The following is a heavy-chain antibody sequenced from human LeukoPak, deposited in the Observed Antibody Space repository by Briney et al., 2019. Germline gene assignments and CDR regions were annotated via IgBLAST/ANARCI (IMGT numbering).Heavy chain of an antibody. CDR1: GGSISRSFYY. V-gene: IGHV4-39*01. Sequence: PSETLSLTCTVSGGSISRSFYYWGWIRQSPGKGLEWIGSIYYSDSGKMYYNLSLKSRVTMSADTSKNQFSLRVSSVTAADTAVYYCARRPPALGAFDIWGQGTMVSVSS. CDR3: ARRPPALGAFDI. J-gene: IGHJ3*02. CDR2: IYYSDSGKM.